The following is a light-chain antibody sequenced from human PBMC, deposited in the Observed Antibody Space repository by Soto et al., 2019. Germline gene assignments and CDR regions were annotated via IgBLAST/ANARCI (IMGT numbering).Light chain of an antibody. J-gene: IGKJ4*01. V-gene: IGKV1-9*01. Sequence: IQLTQSPSSLSASVGDRVTITCRASQGINSFLAWYQQKPGKAPKLLIYAASTLQSGVPSRFSGSGSGTDLTLTISSLQPEDFGTNSCQQLERYPSTFGGGTKVDIK. CDR3: QQLERYPST. CDR2: AAS. CDR1: QGINSF.